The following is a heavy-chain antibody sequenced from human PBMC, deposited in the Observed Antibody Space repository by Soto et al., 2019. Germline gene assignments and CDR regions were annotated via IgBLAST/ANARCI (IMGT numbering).Heavy chain of an antibody. Sequence: GSLTPSCAASGFTFSTYSMNWVRQAPGKGLEGVSSISSSSSYIYYADSVKGRFTISRDNAKNSLYLQMNSLRAEHTAVYYCASYLRSSTICGVVILYHRDGWGKGTRVTV. V-gene: IGHV3-21*01. CDR3: ASYLRSSTICGVVILYHRDG. CDR2: ISSSSSYI. J-gene: IGHJ6*03. CDR1: GFTFSTYS. D-gene: IGHD3-3*01.